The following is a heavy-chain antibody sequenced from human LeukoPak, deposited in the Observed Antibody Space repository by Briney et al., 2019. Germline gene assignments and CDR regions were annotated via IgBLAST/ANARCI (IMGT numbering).Heavy chain of an antibody. V-gene: IGHV4-39*01. J-gene: IGHJ3*02. D-gene: IGHD4-11*01. Sequence: SETLSLTCTVSGVSISSSNSYWGWIRQPPGKGLEWIGSIYYSGNTYYNASLKSQVSISIDTSKNQFSLRLTSVTAADTAVYYCARVTTVTFKDGAFDIWGQGTMVTVSS. CDR3: ARVTTVTFKDGAFDI. CDR2: IYYSGNT. CDR1: GVSISSSNSY.